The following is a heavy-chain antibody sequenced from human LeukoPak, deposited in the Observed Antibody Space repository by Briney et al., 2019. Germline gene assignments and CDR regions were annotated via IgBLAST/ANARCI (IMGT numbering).Heavy chain of an antibody. J-gene: IGHJ4*02. D-gene: IGHD3-3*01. Sequence: AETLSLTCALYGGSFSGYYWSWIRQPPGKGLEWIGEINHSGSTHYNPSLKSRVTISVDTSKNQFSLKLSSVTAADTAVYYCARDRPYDFWSGYKLLPDYWGQGTLVTVSS. CDR3: ARDRPYDFWSGYKLLPDY. CDR1: GGSFSGYY. CDR2: INHSGST. V-gene: IGHV4-34*01.